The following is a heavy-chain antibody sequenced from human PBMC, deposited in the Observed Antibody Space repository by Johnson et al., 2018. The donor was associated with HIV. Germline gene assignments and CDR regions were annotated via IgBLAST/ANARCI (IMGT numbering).Heavy chain of an antibody. Sequence: VQLVESGGGVVQPGKSLTLSCVVSGLSFSNFGIHWVRQAPGKGLEWVSVIYSGGRSYYADSVKGRLTLSRDNSNNTLYLQMNSLRAEDTAVYYCARDVTAGNDAFDIWGQGTMVTVSS. V-gene: IGHV3-NL1*01. J-gene: IGHJ3*02. CDR1: GLSFSNFG. CDR3: ARDVTAGNDAFDI. CDR2: IYSGGRS. D-gene: IGHD1-1*01.